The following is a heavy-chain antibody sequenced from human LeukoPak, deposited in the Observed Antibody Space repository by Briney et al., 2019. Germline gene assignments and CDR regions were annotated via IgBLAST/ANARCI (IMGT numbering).Heavy chain of an antibody. J-gene: IGHJ4*02. CDR3: ARQADCSGSSCNPFDY. D-gene: IGHD2-15*01. CDR2: IYYSGST. CDR1: GGSISSGF. V-gene: IGHV4-59*08. Sequence: SETLSLTCTVSGGSISSGFWSWIRQPPGKGLEWIGYIYYSGSTNYNPSLKSRVTISIDTSKSQFSLKLSSVTAADTAVYYCARQADCSGSSCNPFDYWGQGTLVTVSS.